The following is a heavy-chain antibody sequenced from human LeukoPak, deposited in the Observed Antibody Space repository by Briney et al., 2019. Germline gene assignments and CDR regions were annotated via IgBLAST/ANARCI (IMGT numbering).Heavy chain of an antibody. J-gene: IGHJ6*03. CDR2: IIPIFGTA. V-gene: IGHV1-69*05. CDR1: GGTFSSYA. Sequence: SVKVSCKASGGTFSSYAISWVRQAPGQGLEWMGGIIPIFGTANYAQKFQGRVTITTDESTSTAYMELSSLRAEDTAVYYCTKGAGYYYYYMDVWGRGTTVTVSS. CDR3: TKGAGYYYYYMDV.